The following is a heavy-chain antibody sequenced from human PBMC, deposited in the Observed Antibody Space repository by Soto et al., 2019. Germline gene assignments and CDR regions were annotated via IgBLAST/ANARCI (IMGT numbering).Heavy chain of an antibody. Sequence: PGGSLRLSCAASGFTFSSFGMNWVRQAPGKGLEWVSFISGANTMVYADSVKGRFSISRDNAKNSVYLQLNSLRDEDTAVYYCARDRGYNSGRSDAFDIWGRGTMVTVSS. V-gene: IGHV3-48*02. CDR2: ISGANTM. CDR1: GFTFSSFG. J-gene: IGHJ3*02. D-gene: IGHD3-10*01. CDR3: ARDRGYNSGRSDAFDI.